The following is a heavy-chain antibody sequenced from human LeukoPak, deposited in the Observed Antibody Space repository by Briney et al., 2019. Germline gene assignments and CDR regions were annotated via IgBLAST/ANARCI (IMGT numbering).Heavy chain of an antibody. Sequence: GGSLRLSCAASGFIFSSYAMSWVRQAPGQGLEWVSAISGSGGSTYYADSVKGRFTISRDNSKNTLYLQMNSLRAEDTAVYYCATDGASFDYWGQGTLVTVSS. CDR1: GFIFSSYA. CDR2: ISGSGGST. V-gene: IGHV3-23*01. J-gene: IGHJ4*02. CDR3: ATDGASFDY.